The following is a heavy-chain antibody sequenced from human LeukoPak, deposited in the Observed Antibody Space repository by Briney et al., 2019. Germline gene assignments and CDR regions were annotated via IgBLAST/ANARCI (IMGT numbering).Heavy chain of an antibody. CDR2: ISSSSSTI. CDR3: ARVLYSSGWYGDHY. Sequence: GGSLRLSCAASGFTFSSYSMNWVRQAPGKGLEWVSYISSSSSTIYYADSVKGRFTLSRDNAKNSLYLQMNSLRAEDTAVYYCARVLYSSGWYGDHYWGQGTLVTVSS. V-gene: IGHV3-48*01. D-gene: IGHD6-19*01. J-gene: IGHJ4*02. CDR1: GFTFSSYS.